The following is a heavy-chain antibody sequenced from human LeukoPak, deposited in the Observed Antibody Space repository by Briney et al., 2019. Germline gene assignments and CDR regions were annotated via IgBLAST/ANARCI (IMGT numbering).Heavy chain of an antibody. CDR1: GGSISSYY. CDR3: ARTDPQWIQPLG. V-gene: IGHV4-59*01. CDR2: IYYSGST. D-gene: IGHD5-18*01. J-gene: IGHJ4*02. Sequence: SSETLSLTCTVSGGSISSYYWSWIRQPPGKGLEWIGYIYYSGSTNYNPSLKSRVTISVDTSKNQFSLKLSSVTAADTAVYYCARTDPQWIQPLGWGQGTLVTVSS.